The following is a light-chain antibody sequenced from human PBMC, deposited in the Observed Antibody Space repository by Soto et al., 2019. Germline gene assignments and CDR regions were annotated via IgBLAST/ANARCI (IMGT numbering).Light chain of an antibody. V-gene: IGKV3-20*01. J-gene: IGKJ5*01. CDR3: QQYGGSPPIT. CDR1: QTVSSTY. CDR2: GAS. Sequence: EIVLTQSPGTLSLSPGERATLSCRASQTVSSTYLVWYQQKPGQAPRLLIYGASSRATGISDRFSGSGSGTDFTLTISRLEPQDSAVYYCQQYGGSPPITFGQGTRLEIK.